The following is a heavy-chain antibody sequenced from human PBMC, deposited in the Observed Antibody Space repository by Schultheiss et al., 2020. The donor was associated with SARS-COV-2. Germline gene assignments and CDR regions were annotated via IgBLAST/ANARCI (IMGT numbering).Heavy chain of an antibody. D-gene: IGHD3-3*01. J-gene: IGHJ5*02. V-gene: IGHV1-2*02. CDR2: INRNDAGT. CDR3: ARDLYDFWSGNAGEWFDP. Sequence: ASVKVSCKASGYSFTGYYMHWLRQAPGQGLEWMGWINRNDAGTNYAQKFQGRVTMTRDTSISTAYMELSRLRSDDTAVYYCARDLYDFWSGNAGEWFDPWGQGTLVTVSS. CDR1: GYSFTGYY.